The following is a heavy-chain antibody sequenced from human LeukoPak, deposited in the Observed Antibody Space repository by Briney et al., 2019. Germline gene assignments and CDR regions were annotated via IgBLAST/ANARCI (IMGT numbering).Heavy chain of an antibody. CDR2: ISSTGGST. CDR3: ARTTYYDFWRELDY. V-gene: IGHV3-23*01. Sequence: PGGTLRLSCAASGFTFNTYGMIWVRQAPGKGLEWVSGISSTGGSTYNAHSVKGRFTISRDNSKNTVYLQMNSLRAEDTAVYYCARTTYYDFWRELDYWGQGTLVTVSS. CDR1: GFTFNTYG. J-gene: IGHJ4*02. D-gene: IGHD3-3*01.